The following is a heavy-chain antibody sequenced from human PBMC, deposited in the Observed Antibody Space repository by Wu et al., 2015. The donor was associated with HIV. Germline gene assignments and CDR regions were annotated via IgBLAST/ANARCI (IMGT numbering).Heavy chain of an antibody. CDR2: INPLFGTT. Sequence: QVQLVQSGAEVKKPGSSVKVTCKASGDGFTSYAVSWVRQAPGQGLEWMGGINPLFGTTKHVEKFQDRLTFSTDEFKSTVYMELSSLRSDDTAVYYCARNTDSVATSLYSLGVWGQGTRSPSP. CDR1: GDGFTSYA. J-gene: IGHJ6*02. D-gene: IGHD5-12*01. CDR3: ARNTDSVATSLYSLGV. V-gene: IGHV1-69*05.